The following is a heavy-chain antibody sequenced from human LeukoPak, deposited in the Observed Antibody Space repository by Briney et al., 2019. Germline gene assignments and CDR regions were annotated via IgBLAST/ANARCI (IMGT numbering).Heavy chain of an antibody. CDR1: GFSFSSSA. Sequence: GGSLRLSCAASGFSFSSSAMHWVRQAPGKGLEWVSYISDSSTAIYYADSVKGRFTISRDNAKNSLYLQMNSLRAEDTAVYYCARDRGGAYDFWSGYYTGYFDYWGQGTLVPVSS. CDR3: ARDRGGAYDFWSGYYTGYFDY. V-gene: IGHV3-48*01. CDR2: ISDSSTAI. D-gene: IGHD3-3*01. J-gene: IGHJ4*02.